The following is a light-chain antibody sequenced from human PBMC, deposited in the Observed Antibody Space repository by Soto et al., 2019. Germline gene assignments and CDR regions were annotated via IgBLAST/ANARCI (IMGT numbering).Light chain of an antibody. CDR3: QQYGHSSLT. Sequence: EIVLTQSPGTLSLSPGERATLSCRPSQSISSYIAWYQMKPGQAPRLLIYGASSRATGIPDRFSGSGSGTDFTLTISRLEPEDFAVYYCQQYGHSSLTFGGGTKVDIK. CDR1: QSISSY. CDR2: GAS. V-gene: IGKV3-20*01. J-gene: IGKJ4*01.